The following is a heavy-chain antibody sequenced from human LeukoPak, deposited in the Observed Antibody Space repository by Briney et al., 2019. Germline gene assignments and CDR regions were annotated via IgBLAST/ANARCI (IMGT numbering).Heavy chain of an antibody. CDR1: GYTFTGYY. D-gene: IGHD2-2*01. Sequence: ASVKDSCKASGYTFTGYYMYWVRQAPGQGLEWMGWINPNSGGTNYAQKFQGRVTMTRDTSISTAYMELSRLRSADTAVYYCARVGTSPTGSWFDPWGQGTLVTVSS. CDR3: ARVGTSPTGSWFDP. CDR2: INPNSGGT. J-gene: IGHJ5*02. V-gene: IGHV1-2*02.